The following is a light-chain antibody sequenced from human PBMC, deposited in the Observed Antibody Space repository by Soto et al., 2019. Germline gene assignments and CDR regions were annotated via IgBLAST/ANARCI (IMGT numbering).Light chain of an antibody. CDR3: QQSYSSPVT. CDR1: QSISNF. Sequence: DVRMTQSPSSLSASVGDRVTITCRSSQSISNFLNWYRQKPGKAPELLIFAASILQSGVPSRFSGSGSETDYTLNITSLQPEDFETYYCQQSYSSPVTFGPGINVD. CDR2: AAS. V-gene: IGKV1-39*01. J-gene: IGKJ3*01.